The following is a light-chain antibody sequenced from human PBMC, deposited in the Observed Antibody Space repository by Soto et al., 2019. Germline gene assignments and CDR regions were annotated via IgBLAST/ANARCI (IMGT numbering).Light chain of an antibody. CDR3: QQRSNWPWT. CDR1: PSVSSY. J-gene: IGKJ1*01. V-gene: IGKV3-11*01. Sequence: ETVLTQSPATLSLSPGERATLSCRASPSVSSYLAWYQQKAGQAPRLLIYDTSNRATGIPARFSGSGSGTDFTLTISSLEPEDFAVYYCQQRSNWPWTFGQGTKVEI. CDR2: DTS.